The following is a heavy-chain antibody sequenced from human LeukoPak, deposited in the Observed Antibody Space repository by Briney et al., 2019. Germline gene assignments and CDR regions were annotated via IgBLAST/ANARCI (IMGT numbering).Heavy chain of an antibody. V-gene: IGHV3-64*01. J-gene: IGHJ4*02. CDR1: GFTFSSYA. CDR3: ARAHTIFGVVTHYDY. D-gene: IGHD3-3*01. CDR2: ISSNGGST. Sequence: GGSLRLSCAASGFTFSSYAMHWVRQAPGKGLEYVSAISSNGGSTYYANSVKGRSTISRDNSKNTLYLQMGSLRAEDMAVYYCARAHTIFGVVTHYDYWGQGTLVTVSS.